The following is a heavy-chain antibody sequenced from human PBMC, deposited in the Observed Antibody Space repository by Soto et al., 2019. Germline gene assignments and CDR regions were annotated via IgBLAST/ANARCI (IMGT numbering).Heavy chain of an antibody. CDR3: AKDNGGGSYVHY. V-gene: IGHV3-30*18. CDR2: ISYDGINK. D-gene: IGHD1-26*01. CDR1: GFTFSSYG. Sequence: QVQLVESGGGVVQPGRSLRLSCAASGFTFSSYGMHWVRQAPGKGLEWVAVISYDGINKYYADSVKGRFTISRDNSKNTLYLQMNSLRAEDTAVYYGAKDNGGGSYVHYWVQGTLVTVSS. J-gene: IGHJ4*02.